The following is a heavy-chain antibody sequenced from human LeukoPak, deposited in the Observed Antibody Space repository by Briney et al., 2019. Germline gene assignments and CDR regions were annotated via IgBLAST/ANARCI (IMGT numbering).Heavy chain of an antibody. D-gene: IGHD3-22*01. Sequence: PGGSLRLSCAASGFTFSNYWMSWVRQAPGKGLEWLANINQEGREIYYVDSVKGRFTISRDNGKNSLYLQINSLRADDTAVYYCARDQGSMIVVRSTSWYFDLWGRGTLVTVSS. CDR2: INQEGREI. V-gene: IGHV3-7*01. CDR3: ARDQGSMIVVRSTSWYFDL. CDR1: GFTFSNYW. J-gene: IGHJ2*01.